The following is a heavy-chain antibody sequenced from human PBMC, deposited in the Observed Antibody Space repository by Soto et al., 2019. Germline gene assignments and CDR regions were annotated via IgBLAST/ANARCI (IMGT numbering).Heavy chain of an antibody. Sequence: TVGSLRLSYAASGFTFRNYAMPCVRQAPGKGLEWVSAISGSGGSTYYADSVKGRFTISRDNSKNTLYLQMNSLRAEDTAVYYCAKDPVGATHPYYFDFWGLGTLVTVSS. CDR2: ISGSGGST. CDR1: GFTFRNYA. CDR3: AKDPVGATHPYYFDF. J-gene: IGHJ4*02. D-gene: IGHD1-26*01. V-gene: IGHV3-23*01.